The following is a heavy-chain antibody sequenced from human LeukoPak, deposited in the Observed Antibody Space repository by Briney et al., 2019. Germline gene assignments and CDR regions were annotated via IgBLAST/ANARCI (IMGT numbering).Heavy chain of an antibody. V-gene: IGHV1-69*01. D-gene: IGHD1-26*01. CDR2: IIPVFGTA. J-gene: IGHJ4*02. CDR1: GGTFSSYT. CDR3: ARAGIVAPFDY. Sequence: GSSVKVSCKASGGTFSSYTINWVRQAPGQGLEWMGGIIPVFGTANYVQKFQGRVTITADESTSTAYMELSSLRSEDTAVYYCARAGIVAPFDYWGQGTLVTVSS.